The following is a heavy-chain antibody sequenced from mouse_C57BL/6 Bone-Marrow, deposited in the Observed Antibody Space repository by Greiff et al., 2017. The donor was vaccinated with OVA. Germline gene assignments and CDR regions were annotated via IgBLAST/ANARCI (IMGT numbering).Heavy chain of an antibody. V-gene: IGHV7-1*01. CDR1: GFTFSDFY. CDR3: ARDASSWASMDY. CDR2: SRNKANDYTT. Sequence: EVKLMESGGGLVQSGRSLRLSCATSGFTFSDFYMEWVRQAPGKGLEWIAASRNKANDYTTEYSASVKGRFIVSRDTSQSILYRQMNALRAEDTAIDYCARDASSWASMDYWGQGTSVTVSS. J-gene: IGHJ4*01. D-gene: IGHD1-1*01.